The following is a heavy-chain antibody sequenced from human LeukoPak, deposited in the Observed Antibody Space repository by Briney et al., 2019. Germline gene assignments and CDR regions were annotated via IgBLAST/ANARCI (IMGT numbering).Heavy chain of an antibody. Sequence: GGSLRLSCAASGFTFSNYGMHWVRQAPGKGLEWVAFIRFDGINKYYADSVKGRFTISRDNSKSTLYLQMNSLRAEDTAVYYCAKAWSPSLWGQGTLVTVSS. J-gene: IGHJ4*02. D-gene: IGHD2-15*01. CDR1: GFTFSNYG. V-gene: IGHV3-30*02. CDR3: AKAWSPSL. CDR2: IRFDGINK.